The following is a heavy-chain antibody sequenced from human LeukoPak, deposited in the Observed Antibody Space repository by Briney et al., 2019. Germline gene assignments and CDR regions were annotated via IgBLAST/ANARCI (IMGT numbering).Heavy chain of an antibody. CDR2: IYPGDSDT. Sequence: GESLKISCKGSGYSFTSYWIGWVRQMPGKGLGWMGIIYPGDSDTRYSPSFQGQVTISADKSISTAYLQWSSLKASDTAMYYCARHGIQLWSDDAFDIWGQGTMVTVSS. CDR3: ARHGIQLWSDDAFDI. CDR1: GYSFTSYW. D-gene: IGHD5-18*01. J-gene: IGHJ3*02. V-gene: IGHV5-51*01.